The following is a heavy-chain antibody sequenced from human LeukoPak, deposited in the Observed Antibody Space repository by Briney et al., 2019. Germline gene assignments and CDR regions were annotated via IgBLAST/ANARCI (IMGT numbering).Heavy chain of an antibody. J-gene: IGHJ4*02. CDR3: AREAGYYDSSGYEGIFGY. CDR1: GFTVSSNY. CDR2: IYSGGST. Sequence: GGSLRLSCAASGFTVSSNYMSWVRQAPGKGLEWVSVIYSGGSTYYADSVKGRFTISRHNSKNTLYLQMNSLRAEDTAVYYCAREAGYYDSSGYEGIFGYWGQGTLVTVSS. D-gene: IGHD3-22*01. V-gene: IGHV3-53*04.